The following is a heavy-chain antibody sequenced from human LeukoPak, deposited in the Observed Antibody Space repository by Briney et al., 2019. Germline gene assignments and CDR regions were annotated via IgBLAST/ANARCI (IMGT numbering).Heavy chain of an antibody. CDR1: GGSISSYY. Sequence: SETLSLTCTVSGGSISSYYWSWIRQPAGTGLEWIGRIYTSGSTNYNPSLKSRVTMSVDTSKNQFSLKLSPVTAADTAVYYCARVADFWSGYPDAFDIWGQGTMVTVSS. CDR2: IYTSGST. J-gene: IGHJ3*02. CDR3: ARVADFWSGYPDAFDI. V-gene: IGHV4-4*07. D-gene: IGHD3-3*01.